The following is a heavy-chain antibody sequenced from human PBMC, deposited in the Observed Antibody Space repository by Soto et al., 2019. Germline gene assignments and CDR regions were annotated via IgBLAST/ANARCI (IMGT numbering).Heavy chain of an antibody. CDR3: ARDKHNWNSTFLY. CDR1: GGTFSSYA. D-gene: IGHD1-7*01. CDR2: IIPIFGTA. V-gene: IGHV1-69*13. J-gene: IGHJ4*02. Sequence: SVKVSCKASGGTFSSYAISWVRQAPGQGLEWMGGIIPIFGTANYAQKFQGRVTITADESTSTAYMELSSLRSEDTAVYYCARDKHNWNSTFLYWGQGTLVTVSS.